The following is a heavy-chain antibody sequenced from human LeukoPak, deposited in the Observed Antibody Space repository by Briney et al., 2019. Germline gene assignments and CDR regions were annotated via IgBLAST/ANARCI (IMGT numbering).Heavy chain of an antibody. J-gene: IGHJ4*02. CDR1: GYTFTGYY. Sequence: GASVKVSCKASGYTFTGYYMHWVRQAPGQGLEWMGWINPNSGGTNYAQKFQGRVTMTRDTSISTAYMELSRLRSDDTTVYYCARDWGDVEMATISDYWGQGTLVTVSS. CDR2: INPNSGGT. V-gene: IGHV1-2*02. CDR3: ARDWGDVEMATISDY. D-gene: IGHD5-24*01.